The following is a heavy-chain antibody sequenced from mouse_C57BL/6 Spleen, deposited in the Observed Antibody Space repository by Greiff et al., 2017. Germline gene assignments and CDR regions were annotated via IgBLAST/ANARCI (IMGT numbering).Heavy chain of an antibody. V-gene: IGHV1-82*01. CDR2: IYPGDGDT. CDR1: GYAFSSSW. Sequence: VQLQQSGSELVKPGASVKISCKASGYAFSSSWMNWVKQRPGKGLEWIGRIYPGDGDTNYNGKFKGKATLTGDKSSSTAYMQLSSLTSEDSAVYCGARSYSSHFADWGQGTMVTVSA. CDR3: ARSYSSHFAD. D-gene: IGHD1-1*01. J-gene: IGHJ3*01.